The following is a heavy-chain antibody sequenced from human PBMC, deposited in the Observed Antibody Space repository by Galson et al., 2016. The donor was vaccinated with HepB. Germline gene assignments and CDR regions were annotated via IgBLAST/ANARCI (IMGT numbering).Heavy chain of an antibody. CDR2: ISSSSNTI. V-gene: IGHV3-48*02. Sequence: SLRLSCAASGFSFSNSGMSWVRQAPGKGLEWVSYISSSSNTIYYADSVKGRFTISRDNAKNSLYLQMNSLRDEDTAVYYCARVGPEDYDSSGLDYWGQGTLVTVSS. J-gene: IGHJ4*02. D-gene: IGHD3-22*01. CDR1: GFSFSNSG. CDR3: ARVGPEDYDSSGLDY.